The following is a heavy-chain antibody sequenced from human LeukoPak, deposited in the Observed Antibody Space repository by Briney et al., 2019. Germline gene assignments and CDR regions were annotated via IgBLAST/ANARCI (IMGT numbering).Heavy chain of an antibody. CDR2: IYYSGST. CDR1: GGSISSSSYY. J-gene: IGHJ3*02. CDR3: AREKSPVDAFDI. Sequence: SETLSLTCTVSGGSISSSSYYWGWIRQPPGKGLEWIGSIYYSGSTYYNPSLKSRVTISVDTSKNQFSLKLSSVTAADTAAYYCAREKSPVDAFDIWGQGTMVTVSS. V-gene: IGHV4-39*07.